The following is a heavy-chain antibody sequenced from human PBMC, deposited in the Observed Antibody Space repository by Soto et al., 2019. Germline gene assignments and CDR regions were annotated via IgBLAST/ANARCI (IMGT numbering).Heavy chain of an antibody. CDR2: IYYSGST. V-gene: IGHV4-59*01. CDR3: ARDRDFGSGLFDY. Sequence: QVQLQESGPGLVKPSETLSLTCTVSGGSISSYYWSWIRQPPGKGLEWIGYIYYSGSTNYNPSLKSRVTISVDTSKNQFSLKLSSVTAADTAVYYCARDRDFGSGLFDYWGQGTLLTVSS. J-gene: IGHJ4*02. CDR1: GGSISSYY. D-gene: IGHD6-25*01.